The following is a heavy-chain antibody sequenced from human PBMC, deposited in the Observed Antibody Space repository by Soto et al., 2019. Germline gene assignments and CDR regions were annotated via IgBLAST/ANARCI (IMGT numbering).Heavy chain of an antibody. Sequence: EVQLVESGGGLVQPGRSLRLSCAASGFTFDDYAMHWVRQAPGKGLEWVSGISWNSGNIGYADSVKGRFTISRDNAKNSLYLQMNSRRAEDTALYYGAKGRGGSYGRYYFDYWGQGTLVTVSS. J-gene: IGHJ4*02. CDR2: ISWNSGNI. CDR1: GFTFDDYA. V-gene: IGHV3-9*01. CDR3: AKGRGGSYGRYYFDY. D-gene: IGHD1-26*01.